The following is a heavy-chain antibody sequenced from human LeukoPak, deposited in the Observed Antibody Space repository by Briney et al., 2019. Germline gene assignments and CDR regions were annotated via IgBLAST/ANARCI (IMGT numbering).Heavy chain of an antibody. CDR1: GFTFSGSA. CDR2: IRSKANSYAT. CDR3: SRDQYRYNYGSGSSGLFDY. D-gene: IGHD3-10*01. V-gene: IGHV3-73*01. Sequence: PGGSLRLSCAASGFTFSGSAMHWVRQASGKGLEWVGRIRSKANSYATAYAASVKGRFTISRDDSKNTAYLQMNSLKTEDTAVYYCSRDQYRYNYGSGSSGLFDYWGQGTLVTVSS. J-gene: IGHJ4*02.